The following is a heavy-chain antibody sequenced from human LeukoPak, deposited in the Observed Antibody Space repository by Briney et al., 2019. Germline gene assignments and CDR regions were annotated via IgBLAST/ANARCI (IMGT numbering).Heavy chain of an antibody. V-gene: IGHV3-30-3*01. Sequence: GGSLRLSCAASGFTFSSYAMHWVRQAPGKGLEWVAVISYDGSNKYYADSVKGRFTISRDNSKNTLYLRMNSLRAEDTAVYYCASVGGYCSSTSCYGQNAQEYWGQGTLVTVSS. J-gene: IGHJ4*02. CDR1: GFTFSSYA. CDR3: ASVGGYCSSTSCYGQNAQEY. CDR2: ISYDGSNK. D-gene: IGHD2-2*01.